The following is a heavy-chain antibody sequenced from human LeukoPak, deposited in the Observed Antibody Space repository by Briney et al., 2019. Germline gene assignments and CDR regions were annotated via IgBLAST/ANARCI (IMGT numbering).Heavy chain of an antibody. CDR3: ANAVVPAAQYYYYGMDV. CDR1: GFTFSRYA. Sequence: GGSLRLSCVVSGFTFSRYAMSWVRQAPGKGLEWVAVISYDGSNKYYADSVKGRFTISRDNSKNTLYLQMNSLRAEDTAVYYCANAVVPAAQYYYYGMDVWGQGTTVTVSS. CDR2: ISYDGSNK. D-gene: IGHD2-2*01. V-gene: IGHV3-30*18. J-gene: IGHJ6*02.